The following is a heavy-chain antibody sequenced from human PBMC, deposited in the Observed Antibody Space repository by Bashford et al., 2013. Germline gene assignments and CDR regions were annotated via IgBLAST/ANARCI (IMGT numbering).Heavy chain of an antibody. J-gene: IGHJ4*02. CDR1: GYTFTNYG. CDR2: ISAHSGNT. D-gene: IGHD3-22*01. Sequence: VASVKVSCKASGYTFTNYGITWVRQAPGQGLEWMGWISAHSGNTNYAQKLQGRVTMTTDTSTSTVYMELMSLRSDDTAVYYCARDIFSYYYDSSGYPLDHWGPGTLVTVSS. V-gene: IGHV1-18*01. CDR3: ARDIFSYYYDSSGYPLDH.